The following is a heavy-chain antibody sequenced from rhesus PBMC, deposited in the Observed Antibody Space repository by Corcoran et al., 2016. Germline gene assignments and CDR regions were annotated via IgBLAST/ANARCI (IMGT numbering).Heavy chain of an antibody. D-gene: IGHD4-4*01. CDR3: ARDHFMVATGIDY. CDR2: IYGGSGST. J-gene: IGHJ4*01. Sequence: QVQLQESGPGVVKPSETLSLTCAVSGGSISGYYLCSWIRQPPGKGLEWIWYIYGGSGSTSYNPAHKSRVTISKDTSKNQFSLKLSSVTAADTAVYYCARDHFMVATGIDYWGQGVLVTVSS. V-gene: IGHV4S7*01. CDR1: GGSISGYYL.